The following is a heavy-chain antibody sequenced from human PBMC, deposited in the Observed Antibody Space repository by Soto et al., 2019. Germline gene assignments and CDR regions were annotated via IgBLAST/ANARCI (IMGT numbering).Heavy chain of an antibody. D-gene: IGHD4-17*01. Sequence: QVQLVESGGGVVQPGRSLRLSCAASGFTFSDYAIHWFRQAPGKGLEWVAVISYDGNNKYYADAVKGRFTISRDNSKNTLFLQMNSLRAEDTAVYYCARDDNDFGDYSYYGMDLWGQGTPVTVSS. CDR2: ISYDGNNK. V-gene: IGHV3-30-3*01. J-gene: IGHJ6*02. CDR1: GFTFSDYA. CDR3: ARDDNDFGDYSYYGMDL.